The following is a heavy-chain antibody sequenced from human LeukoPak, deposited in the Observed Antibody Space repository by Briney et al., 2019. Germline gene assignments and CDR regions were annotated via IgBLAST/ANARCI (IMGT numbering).Heavy chain of an antibody. CDR1: GYTFTSYY. J-gene: IGHJ6*02. CDR3: ATAGYSGYGMDV. D-gene: IGHD6-13*01. CDR2: FDPEDGET. V-gene: IGHV1-24*01. Sequence: GASVKVSCKASGYTFTSYYMHWVRQAPGKGLEWMGGFDPEDGETIYAQKFQGRVTMTEDTSTDTAYMELSSLRSEDAAVYYCATAGYSGYGMDVWGQGTTVTVSS.